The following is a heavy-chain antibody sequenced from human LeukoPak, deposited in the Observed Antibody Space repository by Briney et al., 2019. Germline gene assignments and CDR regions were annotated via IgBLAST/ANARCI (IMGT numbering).Heavy chain of an antibody. J-gene: IGHJ4*02. CDR2: IYYSGST. V-gene: IGHV4-39*07. CDR1: GGSISSSNYY. Sequence: PSETLSLTCTVSGGSISSSNYYWGWIRQPPGKGLEWIGRIYYSGSTYYSPSLKSRVTISVDTSKNQFSLKLSSVTAADTAVYYCARPNIRYCSGGACSNAGSDYWGQGTLVSVSS. D-gene: IGHD2-15*01. CDR3: ARPNIRYCSGGACSNAGSDY.